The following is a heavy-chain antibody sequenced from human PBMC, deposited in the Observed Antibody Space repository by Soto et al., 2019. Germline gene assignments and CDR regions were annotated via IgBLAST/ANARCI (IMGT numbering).Heavy chain of an antibody. V-gene: IGHV4-4*07. Sequence: QVQLQESGPGLVRPSETLSLTCTVSGGSISGFYWNWLRQSAAKRLEWIGRIYTNGGTNYNPSLERRITMSVDTSRNQFSLRFSSVTAADTAVYFCAREDDVLTGFPVWGQGSPVTVSS. J-gene: IGHJ1*01. CDR3: AREDDVLTGFPV. CDR2: IYTNGGT. D-gene: IGHD3-16*01. CDR1: GGSISGFY.